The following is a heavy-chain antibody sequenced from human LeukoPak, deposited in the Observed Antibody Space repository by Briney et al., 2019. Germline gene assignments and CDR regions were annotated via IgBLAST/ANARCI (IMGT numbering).Heavy chain of an antibody. CDR3: ARGLVRADY. CDR2: IYSGGST. D-gene: IGHD2/OR15-2a*01. CDR1: GFTVSSNY. Sequence: GGSLRLSCTVSGFTVSSNYMSWVRQAPGKGLEWVSVIYSGGSTYYADSVKGRFTISRDNSKNTLYLQMNSLRAEDTAVYYCARGLVRADYWGQGTLVTVSS. J-gene: IGHJ4*02. V-gene: IGHV3-53*01.